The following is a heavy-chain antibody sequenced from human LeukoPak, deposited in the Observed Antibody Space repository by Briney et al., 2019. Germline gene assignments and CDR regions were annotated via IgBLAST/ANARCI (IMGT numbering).Heavy chain of an antibody. D-gene: IGHD2-15*01. Sequence: ASVTVSCKPSGYTFTGYYIQWVRQAPGQGLEWMGWINPQSGGTNYAQKFQGRVTMTRDTSISTAYMELSRLRSDDTAVYYCARGVVAATFYYYMDVWGKGTTVTVSS. CDR3: ARGVVAATFYYYMDV. J-gene: IGHJ6*03. V-gene: IGHV1-2*02. CDR1: GYTFTGYY. CDR2: INPQSGGT.